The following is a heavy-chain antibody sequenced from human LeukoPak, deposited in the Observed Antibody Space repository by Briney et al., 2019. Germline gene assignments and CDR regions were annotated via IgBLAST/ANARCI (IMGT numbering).Heavy chain of an antibody. CDR3: ARTYCRGGSCHFDY. CDR1: GGSISRYY. J-gene: IGHJ4*02. Sequence: SETLSLTCTVSGGSISRYYWSWIRQPPGKGLEWIGYISYSGSTDSNPSLKSRVTISVDTSKNQISLKLSSVTAADTAVYYCARTYCRGGSCHFDYWGQGTLVTVSS. CDR2: ISYSGST. V-gene: IGHV4-59*08. D-gene: IGHD2-15*01.